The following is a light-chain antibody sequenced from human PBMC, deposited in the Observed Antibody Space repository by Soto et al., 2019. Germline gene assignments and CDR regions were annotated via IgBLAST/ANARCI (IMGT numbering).Light chain of an antibody. CDR1: QSISSW. CDR2: DAS. V-gene: IGKV1-5*01. J-gene: IGKJ4*01. CDR3: QQYDNYKPLT. Sequence: DIQMTQSPSTLSASVGDRVTITCRASQSISSWLAWYQQKPGKAPKLLIFDASSLESGTPSRFSGRRSGTQFTLTINGLQPDDFAPYYCQQYDNYKPLTFGGGTRWIS.